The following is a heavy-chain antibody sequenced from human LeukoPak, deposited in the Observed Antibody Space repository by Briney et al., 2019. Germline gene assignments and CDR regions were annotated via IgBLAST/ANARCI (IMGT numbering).Heavy chain of an antibody. CDR1: RFRYSTYW. Sequence: GGPLRLPCAACRFRYSTYWMSWVRQAPGKGLECVANIKQDGSEKYYVDSVKGRFTISRDNAKISLYLQMNSLRVEDTAVYSCARAWSYSTGWYNYWGQGTLVTVSS. CDR2: IKQDGSEK. J-gene: IGHJ4*02. CDR3: ARAWSYSTGWYNY. V-gene: IGHV3-7*04. D-gene: IGHD6-19*01.